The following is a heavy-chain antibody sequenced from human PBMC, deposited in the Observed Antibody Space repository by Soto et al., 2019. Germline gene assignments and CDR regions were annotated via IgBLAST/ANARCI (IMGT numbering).Heavy chain of an antibody. J-gene: IGHJ4*02. CDR2: ISSSSRTI. V-gene: IGHV3-48*02. CDR1: GFTFSIYS. D-gene: IGHD3-22*01. Sequence: EVQLVESGGGLVQPGGSLRLSCEVSGFTFSIYSIHWVRQAPGKGLEGVSYISSSSRTIHYADSVKGRFTTSRDNAKNSVSLQVNSLREEDTAVYYCARVWSSGYSLDYWGQGTLVTVSS. CDR3: ARVWSSGYSLDY.